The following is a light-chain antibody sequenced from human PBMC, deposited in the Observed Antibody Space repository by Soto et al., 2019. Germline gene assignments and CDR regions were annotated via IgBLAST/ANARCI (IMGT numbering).Light chain of an antibody. CDR2: DVS. V-gene: IGLV2-14*03. Sequence: QSVLTQPASVSGSPGQSITISCTGTSSDVGGYKYVSWYQHHPGKAPKLMIYDVSNRPSGVSHRFSGSKSGDTASLTISGHQEEEEADYYCSSPTSSTTSIFGTGTKVTVL. CDR3: SSPTSSTTSI. CDR1: SSDVGGYKY. J-gene: IGLJ1*01.